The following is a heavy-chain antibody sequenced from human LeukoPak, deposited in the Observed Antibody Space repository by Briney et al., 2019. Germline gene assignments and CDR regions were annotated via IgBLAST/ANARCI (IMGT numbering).Heavy chain of an antibody. J-gene: IGHJ4*02. CDR1: GFTFSSYA. V-gene: IGHV3-23*01. CDR2: ISGSGGST. D-gene: IGHD7-27*01. CDR3: AKDRRRTWLAKTGGPFFDY. Sequence: PGGSLRLSCAASGFTFSSYAMSWVRQAPRKGLEWVSAISGSGGSTYYADSVKGRFTISRDNSKNTLYLQMNSLRAEDTAVYYCAKDRRRTWLAKTGGPFFDYWGQGTLVTVSS.